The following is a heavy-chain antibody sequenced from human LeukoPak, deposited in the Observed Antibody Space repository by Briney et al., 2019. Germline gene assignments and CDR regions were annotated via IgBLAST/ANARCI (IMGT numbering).Heavy chain of an antibody. CDR2: IYYSGST. D-gene: IGHD5-24*01. V-gene: IGHV4-59*01. J-gene: IGHJ4*02. CDR1: GGSISSYY. Sequence: PSETLSLTCTVSGGSISSYYWSWIRQPPGKGLEWIGYIYYSGSTNYNPSLKSRVTISVDTSKNQFSLKLSSVTAADTAVYYCARGSEGWLQFQFDYWGQGTLVTVSS. CDR3: ARGSEGWLQFQFDY.